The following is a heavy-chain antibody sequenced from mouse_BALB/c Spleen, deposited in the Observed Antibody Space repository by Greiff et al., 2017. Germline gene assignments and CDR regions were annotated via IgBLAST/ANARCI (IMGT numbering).Heavy chain of an antibody. CDR3: ARGGSSYVDAMDY. Sequence: VQGVESGPELVRPGVSVRISCKGSSYTFTDYAMHWVKQSHAKSLEWIGVISTYYGNTNYNQKFKGKATMTVDKSSSTAYMELARLTSEDSAVYYCARGGSSYVDAMDYWGQGTSVTVSS. CDR2: ISTYYGNT. D-gene: IGHD1-1*01. CDR1: SYTFTDYA. J-gene: IGHJ4*01. V-gene: IGHV1-67*01.